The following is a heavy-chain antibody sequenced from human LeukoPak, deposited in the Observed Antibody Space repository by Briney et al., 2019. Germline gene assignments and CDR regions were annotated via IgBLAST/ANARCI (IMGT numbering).Heavy chain of an antibody. CDR3: TSTGSGSSFDY. CDR1: GDSVSSNSAA. J-gene: IGHJ4*02. V-gene: IGHV6-1*01. CDR2: TYYRSKWYK. D-gene: IGHD3-10*01. Sequence: SQTLSLTCAISGDSVSSNSAAWNWIRQSPLRGLEWLGRTYYRSKWYKDYAVSVKSRITINADTSKNQLSLLLNSVTPEDTGVYYCTSTGSGSSFDYWGQGTLVTVSS.